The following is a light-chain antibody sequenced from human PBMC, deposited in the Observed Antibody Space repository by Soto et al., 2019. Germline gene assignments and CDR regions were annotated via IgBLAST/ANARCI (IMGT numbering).Light chain of an antibody. CDR3: QQYDTYWT. J-gene: IGKJ1*01. V-gene: IGKV1-5*03. Sequence: DIQMTQSPSTLSASVGDRVIITCRSSESISNWLAWYQQKPGKAPNLLIYKASSIKSGVPLRFSGSGSGTEFTLTINSLQPDDFATYYCQQYDTYWTFGQGTKVDIK. CDR2: KAS. CDR1: ESISNW.